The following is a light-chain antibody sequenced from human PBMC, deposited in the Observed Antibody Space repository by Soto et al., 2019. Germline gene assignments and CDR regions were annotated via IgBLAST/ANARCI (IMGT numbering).Light chain of an antibody. J-gene: IGKJ1*01. CDR3: QQYGRSTTT. CDR2: GAS. Sequence: EIVVTHSPNTESLSPGQRPNLSCRASQNFGSSYLDWYQKKSGQAPRFLIYGASSRATGIPERLSGSGSGTDFTITISRLETEDFAVYYCQQYGRSTTTFGHGTKVDIK. V-gene: IGKV3-20*01. CDR1: QNFGSSY.